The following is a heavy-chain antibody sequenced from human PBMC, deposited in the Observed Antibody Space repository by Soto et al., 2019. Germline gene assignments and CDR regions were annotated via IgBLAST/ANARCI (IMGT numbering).Heavy chain of an antibody. CDR3: ASRKITSDAFDI. CDR2: IYPRDSDT. J-gene: IGHJ3*02. V-gene: IGHV5-51*01. Sequence: GESLKISCRGSGYSFNSYWIGWVRQMPGKGLEWMGIIYPRDSDTRYRPSFQGQVTISADKSISTAYLQWSSLKASDSAVYYCASRKITSDAFDIWGQGTMVTVSS. CDR1: GYSFNSYW.